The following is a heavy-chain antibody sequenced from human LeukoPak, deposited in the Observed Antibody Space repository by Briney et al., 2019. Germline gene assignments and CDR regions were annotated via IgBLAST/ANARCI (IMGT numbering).Heavy chain of an antibody. V-gene: IGHV3-23*01. CDR3: AKAGDYGDYVIPDY. D-gene: IGHD4-17*01. J-gene: IGHJ4*02. CDR1: GFTFSSYA. CDR2: ISGSGGST. Sequence: GGSLRLSCAASGFTFSSYAMSWVRQAPGKGLEWVSAISGSGGSTYCADSVKGRFTISRDNSKNTLYLQMNSLRAEDTAVYYCAKAGDYGDYVIPDYWGQGTLVTVSS.